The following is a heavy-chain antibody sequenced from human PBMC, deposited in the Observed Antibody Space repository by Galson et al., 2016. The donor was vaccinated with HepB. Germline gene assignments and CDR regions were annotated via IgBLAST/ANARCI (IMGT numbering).Heavy chain of an antibody. CDR1: GFPFSAYN. CDR3: ARELTVAARRRSWFDR. CDR2: IDPSGYKI. Sequence: SLRLSCAASGFPFSAYNMNWVRQAPGRGLEWISYIDPSGYKIYYADSVKGRCTISRDNTKNSLYLQLNSLRVEDTAVYYCARELTVAARRRSWFDRWGQGTLVTVSS. J-gene: IGHJ5*02. V-gene: IGHV3-48*03. D-gene: IGHD3-9*01.